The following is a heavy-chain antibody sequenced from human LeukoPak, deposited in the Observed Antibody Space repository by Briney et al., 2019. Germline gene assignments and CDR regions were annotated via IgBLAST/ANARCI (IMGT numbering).Heavy chain of an antibody. CDR1: GGTFSSYA. D-gene: IGHD6-6*01. CDR3: ARAGVRAARPPGFPFDY. Sequence: SVKVSSKASGGTFSSYAISWVRQAPGQGLEWMGGSIPIFGTANYAQKFQGRVTITTDESTSTAYMELSSLRSEDTAVYYCARAGVRAARPPGFPFDYWGQGTLVTVSS. CDR2: SIPIFGTA. J-gene: IGHJ4*02. V-gene: IGHV1-69*05.